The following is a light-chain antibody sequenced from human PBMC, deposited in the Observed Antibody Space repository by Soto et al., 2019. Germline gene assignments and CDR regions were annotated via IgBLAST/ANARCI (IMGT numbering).Light chain of an antibody. J-gene: IGKJ1*01. V-gene: IGKV1-5*01. CDR1: QTISSW. CDR2: AAS. CDR3: LQYYDYPWT. Sequence: DIQMTQSPSTLSGSVGDRFTITCRASQTISSWLAWYQQKPGKAPKRLIFAASTLQSGVPSRFSGSGSGTEFTLTITSLQPEDFATYYCLQYYDYPWTFGQGTKVDI.